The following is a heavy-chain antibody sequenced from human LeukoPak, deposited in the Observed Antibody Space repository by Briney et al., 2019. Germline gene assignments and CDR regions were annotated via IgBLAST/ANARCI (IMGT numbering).Heavy chain of an antibody. Sequence: GGSLRLSCAVSGFTVSVNYMSWVRQAPGKGLEWVSFIHTGGTLYADSVKGRFPISRDNSKNTVSLQMNSLRAEDTAVYYCARPHSGTYQWGFDSWGQGTLVTVSS. J-gene: IGHJ3*02. D-gene: IGHD1-26*01. CDR1: GFTVSVNY. CDR3: ARPHSGTYQWGFDS. CDR2: IHTGGT. V-gene: IGHV3-66*02.